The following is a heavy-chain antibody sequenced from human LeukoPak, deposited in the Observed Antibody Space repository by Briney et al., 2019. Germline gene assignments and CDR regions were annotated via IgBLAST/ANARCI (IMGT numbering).Heavy chain of an antibody. J-gene: IGHJ5*02. CDR3: ARYDYSNYVVNWFDP. Sequence: GASVKVSCKASGGTFSSYAISWVRQAPGQGLEWMGGIIPIFGTANYAQKFQGRVTITTDESTSTAYMELSSLRSEDTAVYYCARYDYSNYVVNWFDPWGQGTLVTASS. CDR2: IIPIFGTA. D-gene: IGHD4-11*01. CDR1: GGTFSSYA. V-gene: IGHV1-69*05.